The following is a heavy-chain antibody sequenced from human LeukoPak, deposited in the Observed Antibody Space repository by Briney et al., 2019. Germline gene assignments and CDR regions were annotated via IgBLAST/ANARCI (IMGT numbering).Heavy chain of an antibody. CDR2: IYYSGST. Sequence: PSETLSLTCTVSGGSISSYYWSWIRQPPGKGLEWIGYIYYSGSTNYNPSLKSRVTISVETSKNQFSLKLSSVTAADTAVYYCARGIAARRIDYWGQGTLVTVSS. CDR3: ARGIAARRIDY. J-gene: IGHJ4*02. D-gene: IGHD6-6*01. V-gene: IGHV4-59*01. CDR1: GGSISSYY.